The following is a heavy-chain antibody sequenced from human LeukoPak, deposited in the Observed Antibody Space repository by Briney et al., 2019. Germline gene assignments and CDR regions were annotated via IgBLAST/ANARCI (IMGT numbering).Heavy chain of an antibody. Sequence: GGSLRLSCAASGFTFSSYGMSWVRQALGKGLEWVSTISGSGGSTYYADSVKGRFTISRDNAKNSLYLQMNSLRAEDTALYYCARSIAAAGGRFDYWGQGTLVTVSS. V-gene: IGHV3-23*01. J-gene: IGHJ4*02. D-gene: IGHD6-13*01. CDR3: ARSIAAAGGRFDY. CDR2: ISGSGGST. CDR1: GFTFSSYG.